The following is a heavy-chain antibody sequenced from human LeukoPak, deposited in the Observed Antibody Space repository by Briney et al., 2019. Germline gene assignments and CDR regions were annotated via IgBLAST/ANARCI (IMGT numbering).Heavy chain of an antibody. D-gene: IGHD3-16*01. Sequence: GRSLRLSCAASGFTFDDYAMHWVRQAPGKGLEWVSGISWNSGSIGYADSVKGGFTISGDNAKNSLYLQMNSLRAEDTALYYCAKDNSGLITFGGGQDYWGQGTLVTVSS. CDR2: ISWNSGSI. CDR1: GFTFDDYA. V-gene: IGHV3-9*01. J-gene: IGHJ4*02. CDR3: AKDNSGLITFGGGQDY.